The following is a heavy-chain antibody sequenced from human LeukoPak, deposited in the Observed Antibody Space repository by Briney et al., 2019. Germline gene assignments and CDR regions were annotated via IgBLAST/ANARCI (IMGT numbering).Heavy chain of an antibody. V-gene: IGHV3-23*01. CDR3: AKGRGTSSGPTLDY. D-gene: IGHD6-19*01. Sequence: PGGSLRLSCAASGLTFSNFAMGWVRQAPGKGLEWVSAVSRGGDSTYYADSVKGRLTVSRDNSKNTLYLQMNSLTDDDTAVYYCAKGRGTSSGPTLDYWGQGTLVTVSS. CDR2: VSRGGDST. J-gene: IGHJ4*02. CDR1: GLTFSNFA.